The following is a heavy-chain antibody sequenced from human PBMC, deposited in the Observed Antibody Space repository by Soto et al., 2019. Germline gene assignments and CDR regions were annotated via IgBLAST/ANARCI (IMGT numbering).Heavy chain of an antibody. Sequence: QVQLVESGGGVVQPGRSLRLSCVASGFTFSNNGIHWVRQAPGKGLEWVAVISSDGSKKYYADSVKGRFTISRDNSKNTLYMQMNSLRAADPAVYYCAMDLYGGSSRFDYWGQGTLVTVSS. J-gene: IGHJ4*02. CDR3: AMDLYGGSSRFDY. D-gene: IGHD2-15*01. V-gene: IGHV3-30*03. CDR2: ISSDGSKK. CDR1: GFTFSNNG.